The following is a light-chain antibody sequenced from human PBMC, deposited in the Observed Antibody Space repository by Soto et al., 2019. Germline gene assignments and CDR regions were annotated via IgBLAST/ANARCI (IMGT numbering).Light chain of an antibody. CDR3: QAWDTTGV. CDR2: QDS. J-gene: IGLJ3*02. Sequence: SYELTQPPSVSVSPGQTASITCSGDKLGDKYACWYQQKPGQSPVLVNYQDSKRPSGIPERFSGSNSGNTATLTISGTQAMDEADYYCQAWDTTGVFGGGTKLTVL. V-gene: IGLV3-1*01. CDR1: KLGDKY.